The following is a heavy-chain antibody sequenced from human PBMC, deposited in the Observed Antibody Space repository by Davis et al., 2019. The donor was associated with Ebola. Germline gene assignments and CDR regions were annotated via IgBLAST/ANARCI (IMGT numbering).Heavy chain of an antibody. V-gene: IGHV4-59*08. CDR3: ARHKGRVRYYGMDV. J-gene: IGHJ6*02. CDR1: GGSVSHYY. CDR2: IYYSGST. Sequence: SETLSLTCTVSGGSVSHYYWSWIRQPPGKGLEWIGYIYYSGSTNYNPSLKSRVTISVDTSKNQFSLKLSSVTAADTAVYYCARHKGRVRYYGMDVWGQGTTVTVSS.